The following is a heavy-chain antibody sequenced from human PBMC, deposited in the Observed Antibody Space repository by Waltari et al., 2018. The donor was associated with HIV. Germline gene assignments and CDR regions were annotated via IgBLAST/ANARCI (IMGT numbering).Heavy chain of an antibody. CDR3: VGDRTSLTTGDFDS. V-gene: IGHV3-21*02. CDR1: GIAFDLFT. CDR2: ISRGSSFS. J-gene: IGHJ4*02. D-gene: IGHD1-1*01. Sequence: ELVESGGGLFKPGQSLRLSCNASGIAFDLFTMTWVRQAPGRGLECVASISRGSSFSYYSDSFKGRISISRDNAKKSLFLQMNSLTADDTGLYFCVGDRTSLTTGDFDSWGQGVPVIVSS.